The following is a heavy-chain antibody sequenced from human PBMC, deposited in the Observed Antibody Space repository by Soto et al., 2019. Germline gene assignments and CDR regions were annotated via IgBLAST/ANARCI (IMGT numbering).Heavy chain of an antibody. D-gene: IGHD3-10*01. J-gene: IGHJ6*02. CDR2: ISAYNGNT. V-gene: IGHV1-18*01. Sequence: ASVNLCCEACGYTFASYGIGWGRQAPGQGLEGMGWISAYNGNTNYAQKLQGRVTMTTDTSTITAYMELRSLRSDDTAVYYCARWTITMVRGVAAGAYCYYGMDVWGRGTTVTVSS. CDR1: GYTFASYG. CDR3: ARWTITMVRGVAAGAYCYYGMDV.